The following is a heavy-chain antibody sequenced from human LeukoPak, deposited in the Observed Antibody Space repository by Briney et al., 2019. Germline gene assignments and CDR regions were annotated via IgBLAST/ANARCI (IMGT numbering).Heavy chain of an antibody. CDR1: GYTFTSYG. J-gene: IGHJ6*02. D-gene: IGHD2-2*01. V-gene: IGHV1-18*01. CDR2: ISAYNGNT. CDR3: ARGSCSSTSCYMDV. Sequence: ASVKVSCKASGYTFTSYGISWVRQAPGQGLEWMGWISAYNGNTNYAQKLQGRVTITGDTSASTAYMELSSLRSEDTAVYYCARGSCSSTSCYMDVWGQGTTVTVSS.